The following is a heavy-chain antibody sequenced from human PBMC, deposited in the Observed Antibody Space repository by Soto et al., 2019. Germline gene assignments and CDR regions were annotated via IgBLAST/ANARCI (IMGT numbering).Heavy chain of an antibody. V-gene: IGHV3-48*02. D-gene: IGHD2-8*01. J-gene: IGHJ5*02. CDR1: VFNFSSYS. CDR3: ARGLLMVYALVPNWFDP. Sequence: EVQLVESGGGLVQPGGSLRLSCAASVFNFSSYSMNWVRQAPEKGLEWVSYISSSSSTIYYADSVKGRFTISRDNAKNSLYLQMNSLRDEDTAVYNCARGLLMVYALVPNWFDPWGQGTLVTVSS. CDR2: ISSSSSTI.